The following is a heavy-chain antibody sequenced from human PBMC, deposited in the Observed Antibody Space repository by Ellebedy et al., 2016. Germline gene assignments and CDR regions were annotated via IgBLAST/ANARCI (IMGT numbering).Heavy chain of an antibody. CDR3: ASRLGATFDN. V-gene: IGHV4-39*01. CDR2: ISYSGST. CDR1: GGSITSSSSSTY. Sequence: GSLRLSXTVSGGSITSSSSSTYWGWVRQPPGKGLEWIASISYSGSTYSNPSLRSRVTILADTSKNQFFLKVASVTAADTSVYYCASRLGATFDNWGQGILVTVSS. D-gene: IGHD1-26*01. J-gene: IGHJ4*02.